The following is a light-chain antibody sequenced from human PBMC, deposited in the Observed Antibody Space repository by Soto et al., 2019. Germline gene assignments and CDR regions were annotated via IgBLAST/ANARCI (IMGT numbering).Light chain of an antibody. CDR1: QTISSN. Sequence: EIVMTQSPATLSVSPGERATLSCRASQTISSNLAWYQQKPCQAPRVLIDGASTRATGIPARFSGSGSGTEFTLTISSLQSEDFAVYYCQQYNNWLWTFGQGTKVEIK. J-gene: IGKJ1*01. CDR3: QQYNNWLWT. CDR2: GAS. V-gene: IGKV3-15*01.